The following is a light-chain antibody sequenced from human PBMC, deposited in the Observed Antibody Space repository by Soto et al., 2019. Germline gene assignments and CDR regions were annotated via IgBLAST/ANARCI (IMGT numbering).Light chain of an antibody. J-gene: IGLJ1*01. CDR1: SSDVGAYNY. V-gene: IGLV2-14*01. CDR3: SSYTSSSTCL. CDR2: EVS. Sequence: QSALTQPASVSGSPGQSITISCTGTSSDVGAYNYVSWYQQHPGKAPKLMIYEVSNRPSGVSNRFSGSKSGNTASLTISGLQAEDEADYYCSSYTSSSTCLFGTGTKVTVL.